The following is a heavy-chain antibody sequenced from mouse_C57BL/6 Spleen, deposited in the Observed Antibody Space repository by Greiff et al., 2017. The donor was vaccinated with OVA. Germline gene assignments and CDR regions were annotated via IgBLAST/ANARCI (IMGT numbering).Heavy chain of an antibody. CDR3: AIDYDYARFAY. J-gene: IGHJ3*01. Sequence: QVQLQQPGAELVKPGASVKVSCKASGYTFTSYWMHWVKQRPGQGLEWIGRIHPSDSDTNYNQKFKGKATLTVDKSSSTAYMQLSSLTSEDSAVYYCAIDYDYARFAYWGQGTLVTVSA. CDR1: GYTFTSYW. D-gene: IGHD2-4*01. CDR2: IHPSDSDT. V-gene: IGHV1-74*01.